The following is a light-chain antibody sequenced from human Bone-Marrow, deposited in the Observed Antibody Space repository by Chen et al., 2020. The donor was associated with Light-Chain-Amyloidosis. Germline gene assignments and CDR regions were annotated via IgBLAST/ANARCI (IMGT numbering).Light chain of an antibody. V-gene: IGLV3-25*03. J-gene: IGLJ2*01. CDR2: RDT. CDR3: QSADSSGTYEVI. Sequence: SYELTQPPSVSVSPGQTPRITCSGDDLPTKYAYWYQQKPGQAPVLVIPRDTERPSGISERVSGSSSGTTATLTISGVQAEDEADYHCQSADSSGTYEVIFGGGTKLTVL. CDR1: DLPTKY.